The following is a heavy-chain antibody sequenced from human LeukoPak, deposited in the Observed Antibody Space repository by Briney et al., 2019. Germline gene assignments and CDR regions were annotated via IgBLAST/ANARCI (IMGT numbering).Heavy chain of an antibody. Sequence: PGGSLRLSCAASGFTFSSYAMSSVRQAPGKGLEWVSAISGSGGSTYYADSVKGRFTISRDNSKNTLYLQMNSLRAEDTAVYYCAKGEQLDQASDNWGQGTMATVSS. D-gene: IGHD6-6*01. J-gene: IGHJ3*02. V-gene: IGHV3-23*01. CDR2: ISGSGGST. CDR1: GFTFSSYA. CDR3: AKGEQLDQASDN.